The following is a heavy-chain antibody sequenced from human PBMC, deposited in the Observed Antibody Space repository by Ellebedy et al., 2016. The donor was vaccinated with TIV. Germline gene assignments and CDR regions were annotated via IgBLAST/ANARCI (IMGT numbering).Heavy chain of an antibody. J-gene: IGHJ4*02. CDR3: AKDRDSTSLCSVDY. CDR2: ISSDRSNK. D-gene: IGHD6-13*01. V-gene: IGHV3-30*18. Sequence: GESLKISCVASGFTFSNYGIHWVRQAPGKGLEWVAIISSDRSNKYYAASVKGRSTISRDNSKNMVDVQMNSLRAEDTAVYYCAKDRDSTSLCSVDYWGQGTLVTVSS. CDR1: GFTFSNYG.